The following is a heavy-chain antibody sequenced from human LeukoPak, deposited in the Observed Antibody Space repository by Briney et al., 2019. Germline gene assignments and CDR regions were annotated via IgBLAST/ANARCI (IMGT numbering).Heavy chain of an antibody. CDR2: ISGSGGST. Sequence: GGSLRLSCAASGFTFSSYWMTWVRQAPGKGLEWVSAISGSGGSTYYADSVKGRFTISRDNSKNTLYLQMNSLRAEDTAVYYCAKAAAGIPEYFQHWGQGTLVTVSS. CDR3: AKAAAGIPEYFQH. D-gene: IGHD6-13*01. CDR1: GFTFSSYW. J-gene: IGHJ1*01. V-gene: IGHV3-23*01.